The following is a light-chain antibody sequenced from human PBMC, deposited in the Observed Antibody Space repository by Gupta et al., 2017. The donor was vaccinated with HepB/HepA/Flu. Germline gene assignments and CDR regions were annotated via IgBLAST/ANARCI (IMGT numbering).Light chain of an antibody. CDR1: QSISSY. Sequence: DIQLTHSPSSLSTSVGDRVTITCRASQSISSYLNWYQQKPGKAPKLLIYAASSLQSGVPSRFSGSGSGTDFTLTISSLQPEDFATYYCQQCYSTPRTFGQGTKVEIK. J-gene: IGKJ1*01. CDR3: QQCYSTPRT. CDR2: AAS. V-gene: IGKV1-39*01.